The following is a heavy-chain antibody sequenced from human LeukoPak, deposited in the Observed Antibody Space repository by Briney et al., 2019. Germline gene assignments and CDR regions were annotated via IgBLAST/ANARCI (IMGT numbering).Heavy chain of an antibody. CDR1: GYSFSNYW. CDR2: IFPGDSEV. V-gene: IGHV5-51*01. J-gene: IGHJ4*02. D-gene: IGHD2-2*01. Sequence: GESLKISCKTSGYSFSNYWIGWVRQMPGKGLEWVGIIFPGDSEVRYSSSFQGQVIISADRSTSTAYLQWSSLKASDIAIYYCARPVYCDLSSCRDYWGQGTLVTVSS. CDR3: ARPVYCDLSSCRDY.